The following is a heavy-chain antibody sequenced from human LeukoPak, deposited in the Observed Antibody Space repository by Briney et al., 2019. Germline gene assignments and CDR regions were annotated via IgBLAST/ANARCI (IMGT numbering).Heavy chain of an antibody. CDR3: ARDLGIEVVITGRMGY. J-gene: IGHJ4*02. CDR2: ISYDGSNK. CDR1: GFTFSSYA. D-gene: IGHD3-22*01. V-gene: IGHV3-30-3*01. Sequence: GGSLRLSCAASGFTFSSYAMHWVRQAPGKGLEWVAVISYDGSNKYYADSVKGRFTISRDNSKNKLYLQMNSLRAEDTAVYYCARDLGIEVVITGRMGYWGQGTLVTVSS.